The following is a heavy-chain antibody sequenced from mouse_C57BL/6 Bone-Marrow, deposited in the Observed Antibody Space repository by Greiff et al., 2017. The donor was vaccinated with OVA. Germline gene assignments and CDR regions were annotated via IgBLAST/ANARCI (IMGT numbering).Heavy chain of an antibody. CDR3: TDSSGRYFDY. J-gene: IGHJ2*01. D-gene: IGHD3-2*02. CDR2: IRLKSDNYAT. CDR1: GFTFSNYW. V-gene: IGHV6-3*01. Sequence: EVMLVESGGGLVQPGGSMKLSCVASGFTFSNYWMNWVRQSPEKGLEWVAQIRLKSDNYATHYAESVKGRFTISRDDSKSSVYLQMNNLRAEDTGIYYCTDSSGRYFDYWGQGTTLTVSS.